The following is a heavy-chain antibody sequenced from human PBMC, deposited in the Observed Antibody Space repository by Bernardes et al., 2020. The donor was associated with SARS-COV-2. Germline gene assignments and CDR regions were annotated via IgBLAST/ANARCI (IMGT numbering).Heavy chain of an antibody. V-gene: IGHV3-53*01. J-gene: IGHJ4*02. CDR3: ARGRSSSGWDLDY. Sequence: GGSLRLSCAASGFTVSSNYMSWVRQAPGKGLEWVSIIYSGGNTYYADSVKGRFTISRDNSKNTVFLQMNSLRAEDTAVYYCARGRSSSGWDLDYWGQGTLVTVSS. CDR1: GFTVSSNY. D-gene: IGHD6-19*01. CDR2: IYSGGNT.